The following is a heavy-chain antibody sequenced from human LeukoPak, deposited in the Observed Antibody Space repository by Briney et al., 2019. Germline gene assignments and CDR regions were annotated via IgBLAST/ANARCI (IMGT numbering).Heavy chain of an antibody. CDR1: GFTFSSYG. V-gene: IGHV3-30*02. CDR2: IRYDGSNK. J-gene: IGHJ4*02. CDR3: AKISGVCSGGSCYSPYFDY. D-gene: IGHD2-15*01. Sequence: PGGSLRLSCAASGFTFSSYGMHWVRQAPGKGLEWVAFIRYDGSNKYYADSVKGRFTISRDNSKNTLYLQMNSLRAEDTAVYYRAKISGVCSGGSCYSPYFDYWGQGTLVTVSS.